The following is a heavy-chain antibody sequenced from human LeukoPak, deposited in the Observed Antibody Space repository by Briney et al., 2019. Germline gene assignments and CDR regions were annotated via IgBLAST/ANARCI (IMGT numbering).Heavy chain of an antibody. J-gene: IGHJ5*02. Sequence: GGSLRLSCAASGFTFSSYDMHWVRRAPGKGLEWVASIWHDGNRKYHADSVEGRFTISRDNSKNTVYVQMNSLRADDTAMYYCTRAAGITGTSRDNWFDPWGQGTLVIVSS. D-gene: IGHD1/OR15-1a*01. CDR3: TRAAGITGTSRDNWFDP. CDR1: GFTFSSYD. CDR2: IWHDGNRK. V-gene: IGHV3-33*01.